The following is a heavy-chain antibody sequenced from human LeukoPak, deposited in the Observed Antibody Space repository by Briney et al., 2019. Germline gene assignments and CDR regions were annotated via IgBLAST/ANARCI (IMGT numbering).Heavy chain of an antibody. Sequence: SVKVSCKASGYSFTSYDISWVRQAPGQGLEWMGGIIPIFGTANYAQKFQGRVTITADESTSTAYMELSSLRSEDTAVYYCARDLSGSYAAFDIWGQGTMVTVSS. CDR2: IIPIFGTA. CDR1: GYSFTSYD. CDR3: ARDLSGSYAAFDI. D-gene: IGHD1-26*01. V-gene: IGHV1-69*13. J-gene: IGHJ3*02.